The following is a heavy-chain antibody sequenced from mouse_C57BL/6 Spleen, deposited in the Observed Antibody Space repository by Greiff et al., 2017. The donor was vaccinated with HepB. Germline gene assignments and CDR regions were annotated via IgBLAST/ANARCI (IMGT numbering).Heavy chain of an antibody. V-gene: IGHV1-64*01. D-gene: IGHD1-1*01. J-gene: IGHJ2*01. CDR2: IHPNSGST. CDR3: ARITTGVARDY. CDR1: GYTFTSYW. Sequence: QVQLQQPGAELVKPGASVKLSCKASGYTFTSYWMHWVKQRPGQGLEWIGMIHPNSGSTNYNEKFKSKATLTVDKSSSTAYMQLSSLTSEDSAVYECARITTGVARDYWGQGTTLTVSS.